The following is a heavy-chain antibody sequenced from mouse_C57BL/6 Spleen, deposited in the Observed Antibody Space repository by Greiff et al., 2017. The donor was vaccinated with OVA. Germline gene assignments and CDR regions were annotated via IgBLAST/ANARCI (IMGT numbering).Heavy chain of an antibody. Sequence: EVKLMESGPELVKPGASVKISCKASGYSFTDYNMNWVKQSTGKSLEWIGVINPNYGTTSYNQTFKGKATLTVDQSSRTAYMQLNSRTTEDAAVYYCARGYDYDEHYLDDWGQGTTLTVSS. CDR3: ARGYDYDEHYLDD. CDR1: GYSFTDYN. J-gene: IGHJ2*01. V-gene: IGHV1-39*01. D-gene: IGHD2-4*01. CDR2: INPNYGTT.